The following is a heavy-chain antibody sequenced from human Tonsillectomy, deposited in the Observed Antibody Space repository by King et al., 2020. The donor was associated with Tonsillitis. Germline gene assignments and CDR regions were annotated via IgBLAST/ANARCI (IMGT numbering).Heavy chain of an antibody. CDR1: GFTFSSYA. Sequence: VQLVESGGGLVQPGGSLRLSYAASGFTFSSYAMSWVRQAPGKGLEWVSAISGSGGTPYYANSVKGRFTISRDNSKNTLYLQMNSLRAEDTAVFYCAKDLVVVTAIPGNYFDYWGQGTLVTVSS. D-gene: IGHD2-21*02. CDR3: AKDLVVVTAIPGNYFDY. V-gene: IGHV3-23*04. CDR2: ISGSGGTP. J-gene: IGHJ4*02.